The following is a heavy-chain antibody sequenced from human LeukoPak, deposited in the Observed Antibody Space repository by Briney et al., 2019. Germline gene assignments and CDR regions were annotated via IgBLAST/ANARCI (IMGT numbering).Heavy chain of an antibody. CDR3: ARAGYTAMASE. CDR1: GFTFSSYA. V-gene: IGHV3-30-3*01. Sequence: GGSLRLSCAASGFTFSSYAMHWVRQAPGKGLEWVAVISYDGSNKYYADSVKGRFTISRDNSKNTLYLQMNSLRAEDTAVYYCARAGYTAMASEWGQGTLVTVSS. D-gene: IGHD5-18*01. J-gene: IGHJ4*02. CDR2: ISYDGSNK.